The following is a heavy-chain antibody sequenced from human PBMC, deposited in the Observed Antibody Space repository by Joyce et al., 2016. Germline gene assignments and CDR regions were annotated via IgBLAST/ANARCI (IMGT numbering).Heavy chain of an antibody. J-gene: IGHJ3*02. CDR2: IIPIFRKA. CDR1: GGTFSSYP. CDR3: AKCRDVLVNPCAFDI. Sequence: QVQLVQSGAEVKKPGSSVKVSCKASGGTFSSYPISWVRQAPGQGLEWMGGIIPIFRKAIYAQRFQGRVTVTTDESTTTAYMELSSLRSEDTAVYYCAKCRDVLVNPCAFDIWGQGTVVTVSS. D-gene: IGHD5-24*01. V-gene: IGHV1-69*05.